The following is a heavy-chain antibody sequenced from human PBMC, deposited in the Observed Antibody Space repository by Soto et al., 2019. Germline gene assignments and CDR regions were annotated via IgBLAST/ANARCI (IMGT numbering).Heavy chain of an antibody. CDR2: IIPILGIA. J-gene: IGHJ2*01. D-gene: IGHD6-19*01. CDR3: ARVAVAEHWYFYL. Sequence: QVQLVQSGAEVKKPGSSVKVSCKASGGTFSSYTISWVRQAPGQGLEWMGRIIPILGIANYAQKFQGRVTITADKSTSTAYMELSSLRSEDTAVYYCARVAVAEHWYFYLWGRCTLVTVSS. V-gene: IGHV1-69*02. CDR1: GGTFSSYT.